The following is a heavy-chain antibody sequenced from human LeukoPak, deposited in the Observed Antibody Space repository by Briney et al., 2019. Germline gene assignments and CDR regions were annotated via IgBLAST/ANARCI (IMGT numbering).Heavy chain of an antibody. CDR2: INTNTGNP. Sequence: ASVKVSCKASGYTFTSYAMNWVRQAPGQGLEWMGWINTNTGNPTYAQGFTGRFVFSLDTSVSTAYLQISSLKAEDTAVYYCARAVEMATDMVALVDYWGQGTLVTVSS. J-gene: IGHJ4*02. V-gene: IGHV7-4-1*02. D-gene: IGHD5-24*01. CDR3: ARAVEMATDMVALVDY. CDR1: GYTFTSYA.